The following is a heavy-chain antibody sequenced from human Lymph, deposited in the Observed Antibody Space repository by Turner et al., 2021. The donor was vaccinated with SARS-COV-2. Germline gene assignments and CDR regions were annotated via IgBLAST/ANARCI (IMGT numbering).Heavy chain of an antibody. Sequence: QVQLLESGPGLVKPSQTLSVTCTVCGGTISSGGYYWSWIRQHPGKGLDWIWYIYYSWGTYYNPTLKNRVTISVDTSKNQFSLKQSSVTAADTAVYYCARDYGGNSNYFGYWGQGTLVTVSS. CDR2: IYYSWGT. CDR3: ARDYGGNSNYFGY. D-gene: IGHD4-17*01. CDR1: GGTISSGGYY. V-gene: IGHV4-31*03. J-gene: IGHJ4*02.